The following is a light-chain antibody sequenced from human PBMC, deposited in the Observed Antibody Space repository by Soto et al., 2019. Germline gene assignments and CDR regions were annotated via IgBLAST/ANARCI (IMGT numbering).Light chain of an antibody. CDR3: QCYDNSLSGAWV. J-gene: IGLJ3*02. Sequence: QSVLTQPPSVSGAPGQGITISCTGTRSNLGAGYDVHWYQQLPGAAPKLLIYANNKRPSGVLDRFSGSKSGTSASLAITGLQAEDEADYYCQCYDNSLSGAWVFGGGTKVTVL. CDR2: ANN. CDR1: RSNLGAGYD. V-gene: IGLV1-40*01.